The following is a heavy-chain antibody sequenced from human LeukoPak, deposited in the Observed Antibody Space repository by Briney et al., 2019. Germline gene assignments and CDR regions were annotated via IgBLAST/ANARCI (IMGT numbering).Heavy chain of an antibody. CDR2: INHNGNVN. D-gene: IGHD3-16*01. J-gene: IGHJ6*02. CDR3: ARGGGLDV. V-gene: IGHV3-7*03. Sequence: TGGSLRLSCAASGFTFSSYWMNWARKAPGKGLEWVASINHNGNVNYFVDSVKGRFTLSRDNAKNSLYLQMSNLRAEDTAVYFCARGGGLDVWGQGATVTVSS. CDR1: GFTFSSYW.